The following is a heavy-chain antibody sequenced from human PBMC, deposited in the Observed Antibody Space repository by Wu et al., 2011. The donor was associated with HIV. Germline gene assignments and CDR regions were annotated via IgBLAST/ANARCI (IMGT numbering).Heavy chain of an antibody. V-gene: IGHV1-69*14. CDR2: IIPIFGTA. D-gene: IGHD5-12*01. J-gene: IGHJ6*02. CDR3: ARASGYNFLRLYYGMDV. CDR1: GGTFSSYA. Sequence: QVQLVQSGAEVKKPGSSVKVSCKASGGTFSSYAISWVRQAPGQGLEWMGGIIPIFGTAHYAQRFQDRVTITADRSSGTAYMELSSLRPEDTAVYYCARASGYNFLRLYYGMDVWGQGTTVSVSS.